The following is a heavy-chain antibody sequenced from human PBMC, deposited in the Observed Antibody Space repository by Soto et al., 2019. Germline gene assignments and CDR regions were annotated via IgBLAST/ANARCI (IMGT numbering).Heavy chain of an antibody. D-gene: IGHD3-9*01. CDR3: ARERSPGYYDILPCIDV. V-gene: IGHV3-30-3*01. J-gene: IGHJ6*02. CDR2: ISYDGSNK. Sequence: GGSLRLSCAASGFTFSSYAMHWVRQAPGKGLEWVAVISYDGSNKYYADSVKGRFTISRDNSKNTLYLQMNSLRAEDTAVYYCARERSPGYYDILPCIDVWGQGTTVTVSS. CDR1: GFTFSSYA.